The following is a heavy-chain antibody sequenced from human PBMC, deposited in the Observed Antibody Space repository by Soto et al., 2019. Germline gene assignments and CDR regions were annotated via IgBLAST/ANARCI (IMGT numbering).Heavy chain of an antibody. J-gene: IGHJ3*02. CDR3: ASIAYPRGAFDI. V-gene: IGHV4-30-4*01. Sequence: QVQLQESGPGLVKPSQTLSLTCTVSGGSISSCDYYWSWIRQPPGKGLEWIGYIYYSGSTYYNPSLKSRVTISVDTSKNQVSLKLSSVTAADKAVYYCASIAYPRGAFDIWGQGTMVTVSS. CDR1: GGSISSCDYY. D-gene: IGHD3-10*01. CDR2: IYYSGST.